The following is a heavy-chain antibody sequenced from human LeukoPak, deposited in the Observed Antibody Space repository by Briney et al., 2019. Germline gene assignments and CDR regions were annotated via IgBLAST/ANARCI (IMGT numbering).Heavy chain of an antibody. CDR1: GFTFSSYA. CDR2: ISSNGGST. J-gene: IGHJ4*02. V-gene: IGHV3-64*01. CDR3: ARSCFGYSGYGVYDY. Sequence: PGGSLRLSCAASGFTFSSYAMHWVRQAPGKGLEYVSAISSNGGSTYYANSVKGRFTISRDNSKNTPYLQMGSLRAEDMAVYYCARSCFGYSGYGVYDYWGQGTLVTVSS. D-gene: IGHD5-12*01.